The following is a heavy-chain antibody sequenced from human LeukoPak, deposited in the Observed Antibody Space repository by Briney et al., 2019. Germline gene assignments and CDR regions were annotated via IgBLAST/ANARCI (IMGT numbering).Heavy chain of an antibody. Sequence: MPSETLSLTCTVSGGSISSSSYYWGWIRQPPGKGLEWIGSIYYIGSTYYNPSLKSRVTISVDTSKNQFSLKLSSVTAADTAVYYCASTDPYYFDYWGQGTLVTVSS. J-gene: IGHJ4*02. V-gene: IGHV4-39*01. CDR1: GGSISSSSYY. CDR2: IYYIGST. CDR3: ASTDPYYFDY.